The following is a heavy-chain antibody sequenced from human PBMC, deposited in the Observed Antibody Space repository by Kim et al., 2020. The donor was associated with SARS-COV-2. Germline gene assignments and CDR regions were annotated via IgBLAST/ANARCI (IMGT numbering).Heavy chain of an antibody. CDR3: AGFYGSGSYYKVPYYYYGMDV. Sequence: GGSLRLSCAASGFTFSSYEMNWVRQAPGKGLEWVSYISSSGSTIYYADSVKGRFTISRDNAKNSLYLQMNSLRAEDTAVYYCAGFYGSGSYYKVPYYYYGMDVWGQGTTVTVSS. CDR1: GFTFSSYE. V-gene: IGHV3-48*03. CDR2: ISSSGSTI. J-gene: IGHJ6*02. D-gene: IGHD3-10*01.